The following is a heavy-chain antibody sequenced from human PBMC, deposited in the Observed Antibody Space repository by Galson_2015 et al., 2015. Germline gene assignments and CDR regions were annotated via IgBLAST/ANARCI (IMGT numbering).Heavy chain of an antibody. D-gene: IGHD4-17*01. V-gene: IGHV5-51*01. CDR2: IYPGDSDT. CDR1: GYSFPNYW. J-gene: IGHJ4*02. Sequence: QSGAEVKKPGESLKIPCKASGYSFPNYWIAWVRQMPGKGLECMGRIYPGDSDTRYSPSFQGQVTISADKSIRTAYLQWSSLEASDTAIYYCSRQAGDGDYGDFWGQGTLVTVSS. CDR3: SRQAGDGDYGDF.